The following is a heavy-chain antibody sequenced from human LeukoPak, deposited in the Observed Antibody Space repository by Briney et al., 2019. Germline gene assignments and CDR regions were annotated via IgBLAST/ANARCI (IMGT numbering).Heavy chain of an antibody. V-gene: IGHV1-69*01. CDR3: ASPRERGYSYGYFDF. Sequence: GASVKVSFKASGGTFSSYAISWVRQAPGQGLEWMGGIIPIFGTANYAQKFQGRVTITADESTSTAYMELSSLRSEDTAVYYCASPRERGYSYGYFDFWGQGTLVTVSS. CDR1: GGTFSSYA. CDR2: IIPIFGTA. J-gene: IGHJ4*02. D-gene: IGHD5-18*01.